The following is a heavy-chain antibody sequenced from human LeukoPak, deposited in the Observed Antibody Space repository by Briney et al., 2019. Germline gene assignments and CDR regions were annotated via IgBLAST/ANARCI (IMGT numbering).Heavy chain of an antibody. D-gene: IGHD6-19*01. CDR3: ARRKAVAGTVLDY. J-gene: IGHJ4*02. CDR1: GCTFTSYA. Sequence: ASVKVSCKASGCTFTSYAMHWVRQAPGQRLEWMGWINAGNGNTKYSQKFQGRVTITRDTSASTAYMELSSLRSEDTAVYYCARRKAVAGTVLDYWGQGTLVTVSS. V-gene: IGHV1-3*01. CDR2: INAGNGNT.